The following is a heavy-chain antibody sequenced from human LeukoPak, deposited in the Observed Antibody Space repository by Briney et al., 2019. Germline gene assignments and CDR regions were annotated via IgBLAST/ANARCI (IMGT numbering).Heavy chain of an antibody. CDR3: ARTLKYYYDSSGYRNWFDP. V-gene: IGHV4-34*01. CDR2: INHSGST. J-gene: IGHJ5*02. CDR1: GGSFSGYY. Sequence: SETLSLTCAVYGGSFSGYYWSWIRQPPGKGLEWIGEINHSGSTNYNPSLKSRVTISVDTSKNQFSLKLSSVTAAVTAVYYCARTLKYYYDSSGYRNWFDPWGQGTLVTVSS. D-gene: IGHD3-22*01.